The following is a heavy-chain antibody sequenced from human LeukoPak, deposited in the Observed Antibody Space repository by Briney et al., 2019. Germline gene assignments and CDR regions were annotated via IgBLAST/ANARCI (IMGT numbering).Heavy chain of an antibody. CDR2: IFYTGST. CDR1: GGSITSYY. D-gene: IGHD3-10*01. CDR3: ARRGSGRVDY. V-gene: IGHV4-59*01. Sequence: SEALSLTCTVSGGSITSYYWSWIRQPPGKGLEWVGFIFYTGSTTYNPSLKSRVTISLDTSKNQFSLNLSSVTAADTAVYYCARRGSGRVDYWGQGTLVTVSS. J-gene: IGHJ4*02.